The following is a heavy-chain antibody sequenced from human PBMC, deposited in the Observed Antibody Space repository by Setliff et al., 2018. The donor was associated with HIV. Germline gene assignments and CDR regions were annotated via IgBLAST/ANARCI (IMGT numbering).Heavy chain of an antibody. J-gene: IGHJ4*02. CDR3: ARGRLMGSSVLFFDF. CDR2: VYSRGNT. CDR1: GDSFTTTSHS. V-gene: IGHV4-61*09. D-gene: IGHD2-21*01. Sequence: SETLSLTCDVSGDSFTTTSHSWAWLRQPAGRGLEWLGHVYSRGNTDYNPSLASRVSILMSTSEIQFSLTLNSVTAADTAKYYCARGRLMGSSVLFFDFLGQGILVTVSS.